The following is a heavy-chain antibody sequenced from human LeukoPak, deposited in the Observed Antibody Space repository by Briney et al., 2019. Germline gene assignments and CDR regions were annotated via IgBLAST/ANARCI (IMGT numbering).Heavy chain of an antibody. CDR1: GYTFTSYG. CDR2: ISAYNGNT. V-gene: IGHV1-18*01. D-gene: IGHD3-9*01. Sequence: ASVKVSCKASGYTFTSYGISWVRQAPGQGLEWMGWISAYNGNTNYAQKLQGRVTMTTDTSTSTAYMELRSLRSDDTAVYYCARGPQLLRYFYWLLDYWGQGTLVTVSS. J-gene: IGHJ4*02. CDR3: ARGPQLLRYFYWLLDY.